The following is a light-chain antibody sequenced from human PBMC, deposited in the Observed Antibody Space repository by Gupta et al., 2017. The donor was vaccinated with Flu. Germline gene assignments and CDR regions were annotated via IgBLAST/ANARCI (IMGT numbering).Light chain of an antibody. Sequence: GDRVTITCRASQSVSSWLAWYQQKPGKAPKLLIYKASSLESGVPSRFSGSGSGTEFTLTISSLQPDDFATYYCQQYNYYPLTFGGGTKVEIK. CDR3: QQYNYYPLT. J-gene: IGKJ4*01. CDR2: KAS. V-gene: IGKV1-5*03. CDR1: QSVSSW.